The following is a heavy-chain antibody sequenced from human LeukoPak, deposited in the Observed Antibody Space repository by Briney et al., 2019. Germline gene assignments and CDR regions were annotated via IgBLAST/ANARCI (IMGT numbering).Heavy chain of an antibody. Sequence: SETLSLTCTVSGGSISNYYWSWIRQPPGKGLEWIGYIYYSGSTNYNPSLKSRVTMSVDTSKNQFSLKLSSVTAADTAVYYCAGASYYYYMDVWGKGTTVTVSS. CDR2: IYYSGST. CDR3: AGASYYYYMDV. CDR1: GGSISNYY. J-gene: IGHJ6*03. V-gene: IGHV4-59*08.